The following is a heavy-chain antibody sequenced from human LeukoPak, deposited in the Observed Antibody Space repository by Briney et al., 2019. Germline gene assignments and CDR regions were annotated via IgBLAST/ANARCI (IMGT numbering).Heavy chain of an antibody. CDR1: GYTFTGYY. CDR3: ARDSPHLPHSAFDI. CDR2: INPNSGGT. Sequence: ASVKVSFKASGYTFTGYYIHWVRQAPGHGLEWMGWINPNSGGTNYAQKFQGRVTMTRDTSISTAYMELTRLRSDDTAVYYCARDSPHLPHSAFDIWGQGTMVTVSS. V-gene: IGHV1-2*02. J-gene: IGHJ3*02.